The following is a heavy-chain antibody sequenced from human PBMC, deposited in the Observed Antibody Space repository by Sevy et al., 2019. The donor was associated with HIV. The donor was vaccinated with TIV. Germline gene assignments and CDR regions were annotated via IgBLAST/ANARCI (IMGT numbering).Heavy chain of an antibody. CDR3: ARVNEVWWIAARGGTNYFDY. CDR1: GFTFSSVW. D-gene: IGHD6-6*01. CDR2: IKQDGGEK. Sequence: GGSLRLSCAASGFTFSSVWMSWGRQAPGKGLEGVANIKQDGGEKYYVNSVKGRFTISRDNAKNSLVLKMNSLRAEDTAGYYCARVNEVWWIAARGGTNYFDYWGQGTLVTVSS. J-gene: IGHJ4*02. V-gene: IGHV3-7*01.